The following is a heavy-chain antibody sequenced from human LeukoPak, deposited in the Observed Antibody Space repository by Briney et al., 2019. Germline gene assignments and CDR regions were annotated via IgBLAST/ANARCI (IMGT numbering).Heavy chain of an antibody. J-gene: IGHJ6*03. CDR1: GFTFSSYA. CDR3: ARGNVLRPYYYYYMDV. V-gene: IGHV3-21*01. Sequence: NSGGSLRLSCAASGFTFSSYAMSWVRQAPGKGLEWVSSISSSSSYIYYADSVKGRFTISRDNAKNSLYLQMNSLRAEDTAVYYCARGNVLRPYYYYYMDVWGKGTTVTVSS. D-gene: IGHD3-3*01. CDR2: ISSSSSYI.